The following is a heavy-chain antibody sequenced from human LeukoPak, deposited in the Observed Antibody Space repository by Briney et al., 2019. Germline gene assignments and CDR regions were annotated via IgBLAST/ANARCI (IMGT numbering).Heavy chain of an antibody. J-gene: IGHJ6*02. CDR2: ISWNSGSI. V-gene: IGHV3-9*01. D-gene: IGHD2-2*01. Sequence: GRSLRLSCAASGFTFDDYAMHWVRQAPEKGLEWVSGISWNSGSIGYADSEKGRFTISRDNAKNSLYLQMNSLRAEDTALYYCAKDEGYCSSTSCDRGYYYYGMDVWGQGTTVTVSS. CDR1: GFTFDDYA. CDR3: AKDEGYCSSTSCDRGYYYYGMDV.